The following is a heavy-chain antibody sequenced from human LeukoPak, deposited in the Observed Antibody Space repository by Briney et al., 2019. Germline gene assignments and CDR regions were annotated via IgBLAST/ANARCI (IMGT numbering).Heavy chain of an antibody. V-gene: IGHV4-59*01. J-gene: IGHJ3*02. D-gene: IGHD3-22*01. CDR3: ATSLDSSGYWDAFDT. CDR1: GGSISSYY. CDR2: IYYSGST. Sequence: SETLSLTCTVSGGSISSYYWSWIRQPPGKGLEWIGYIYYSGSTNYNPSLKSRVTISVDTSKNQFSLKLSSVTAADTAVYYCATSLDSSGYWDAFDTWGQGTMVTVSS.